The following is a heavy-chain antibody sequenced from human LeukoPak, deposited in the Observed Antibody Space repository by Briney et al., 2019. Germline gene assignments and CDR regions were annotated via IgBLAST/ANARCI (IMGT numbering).Heavy chain of an antibody. Sequence: SVKVSCKASGGTFSSYAISWVRQAPGHGLEWMGGIIPIFGTANYAQKFQGRVTITADESTSTAYMELSSLRSEDTAVYYCARGALGYCSGGSCYYFDYWGQGTLVTVSS. CDR2: IIPIFGTA. D-gene: IGHD2-15*01. V-gene: IGHV1-69*13. J-gene: IGHJ4*02. CDR1: GGTFSSYA. CDR3: ARGALGYCSGGSCYYFDY.